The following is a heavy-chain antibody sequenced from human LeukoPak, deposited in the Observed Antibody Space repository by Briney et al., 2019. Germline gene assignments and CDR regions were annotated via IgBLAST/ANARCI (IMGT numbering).Heavy chain of an antibody. V-gene: IGHV4-59*08. D-gene: IGHD3-22*01. Sequence: SETLSLTCIVSGGSISGYFWSWIRQPPGKGLEYMGYIYYTGITDYNPSFKSRITISVDTSKNQFSLKLSSVTAADTAVYYCARVGVVERFDYWGQGTLVTVSS. CDR1: GGSISGYF. J-gene: IGHJ4*02. CDR3: ARVGVVERFDY. CDR2: IYYTGIT.